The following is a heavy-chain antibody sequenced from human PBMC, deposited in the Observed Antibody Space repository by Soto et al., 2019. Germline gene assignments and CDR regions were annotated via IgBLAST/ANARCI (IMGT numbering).Heavy chain of an antibody. D-gene: IGHD1-1*01. J-gene: IGHJ6*02. Sequence: SVKVSCKASGGTFSSYAISWVRQAPGQGLEWMGGIIPIFGTANYAQKFQGRVTITADESTSTAYMELSSLRSEDTAVYYCARALGQTTEQYGMDGRGPGTMVTVSS. CDR1: GGTFSSYA. CDR3: ARALGQTTEQYGMDG. CDR2: IIPIFGTA. V-gene: IGHV1-69*13.